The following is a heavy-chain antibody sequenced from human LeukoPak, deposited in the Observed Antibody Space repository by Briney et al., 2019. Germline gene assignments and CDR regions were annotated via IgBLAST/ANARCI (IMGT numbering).Heavy chain of an antibody. V-gene: IGHV3-30-3*01. CDR3: ARDLGRFDP. J-gene: IGHJ5*02. CDR1: GFTFSSYA. CDR2: ISYDGSNK. Sequence: GGSLRLSCAASGFTFSSYAMHWVRQAPGKGLEWVAVISYDGSNKYYADSVKGRFTISRDNAKNSLNLQMNSLRAEDTAVYYCARDLGRFDPWGQGTLVTVSS.